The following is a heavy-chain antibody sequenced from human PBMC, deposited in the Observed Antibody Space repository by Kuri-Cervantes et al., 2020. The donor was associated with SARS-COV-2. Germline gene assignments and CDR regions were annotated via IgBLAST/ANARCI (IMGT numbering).Heavy chain of an antibody. CDR2: INDSGAT. V-gene: IGHV4-34*01. D-gene: IGHD6-19*01. J-gene: IGHJ4*02. CDR1: GGSFSGYQ. CDR3: ARLGGSGWPRYFDY. Sequence: SETLSLTCAVYGGSFSGYQWSWIHQTPGMGLEWIGQINDSGATKYNPSLKSRVIVSMDKSKNQFSLKLSSVTAADTAVYYCARLGGSGWPRYFDYWGQGTLVTVSS.